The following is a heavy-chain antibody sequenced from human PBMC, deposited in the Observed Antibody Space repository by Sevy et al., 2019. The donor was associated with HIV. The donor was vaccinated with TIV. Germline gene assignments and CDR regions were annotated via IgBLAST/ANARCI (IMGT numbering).Heavy chain of an antibody. CDR1: GGTFSSYA. CDR2: IIPIFGTA. Sequence: ASVKVSCKASGGTFSSYAISWVRQAPGQGLEWMGGIIPIFGTANYAQKFQGRVTITADKSTSTAYMELSSLRSEDTAGYYCARSCSGGSCYSDYWGQGTLVTVSS. J-gene: IGHJ4*02. CDR3: ARSCSGGSCYSDY. V-gene: IGHV1-69*06. D-gene: IGHD2-15*01.